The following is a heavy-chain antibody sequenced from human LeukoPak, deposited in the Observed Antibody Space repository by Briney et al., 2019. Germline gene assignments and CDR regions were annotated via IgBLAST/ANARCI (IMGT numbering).Heavy chain of an antibody. CDR3: ARDYYGSGTYYTGLLLDY. J-gene: IGHJ4*02. D-gene: IGHD3-10*01. CDR1: GFNFSSYW. CDR2: IKQDGSEK. V-gene: IGHV3-7*01. Sequence: GGSLRLSCAASGFNFSSYWMSWVRQAPGKGLECVGNIKQDGSEKHYVDSVKGRFTISRDNAKSSLYLQMNSLRAEDTAVYYWARDYYGSGTYYTGLLLDYWGQGTLVTVSS.